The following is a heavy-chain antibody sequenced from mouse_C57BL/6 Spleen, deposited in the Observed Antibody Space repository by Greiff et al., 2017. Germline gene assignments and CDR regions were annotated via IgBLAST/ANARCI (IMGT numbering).Heavy chain of an antibody. CDR1: GFTFSSYA. CDR2: ISDGGSYT. CDR3: ARDRTMVTGDYFDY. V-gene: IGHV5-4*01. D-gene: IGHD2-2*01. J-gene: IGHJ2*01. Sequence: EVKLEESGGGLVKPGGSLKLSCAASGFTFSSYAMSWVRQTPEKRLEWVATISDGGSYTYYPDNVKGRFTISRDNAKNNLYLQMSHLKSEDTAMYYCARDRTMVTGDYFDYWGQGTTLTVSS.